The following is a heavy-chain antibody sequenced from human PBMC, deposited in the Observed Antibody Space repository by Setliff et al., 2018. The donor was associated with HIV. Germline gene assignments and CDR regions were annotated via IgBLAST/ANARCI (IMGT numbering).Heavy chain of an antibody. Sequence: GGSLRLSCAVSGFTFEDYGMSWVRQVQGKGLEWVSGINWNGGSTGYVDSLKGRFTISRDNAKNSLYLQMNSLRAGDTAVYYCARVMIGYSGYDAFDYWGQGTLVTV. CDR3: ARVMIGYSGYDAFDY. J-gene: IGHJ4*02. D-gene: IGHD5-12*01. V-gene: IGHV3-20*04. CDR1: GFTFEDYG. CDR2: INWNGGST.